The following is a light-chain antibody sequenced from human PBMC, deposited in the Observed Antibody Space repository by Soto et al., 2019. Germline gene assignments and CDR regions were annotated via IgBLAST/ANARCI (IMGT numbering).Light chain of an antibody. CDR2: DAS. V-gene: IGKV3D-11*01. CDR1: QGVSSY. J-gene: IGKJ4*01. CDR3: QQRSNWPL. Sequence: EIVLTQSPATLSLSPGERATLSCRASQGVSSYLAWYQQKPGQAPRLLIYDASNRATGIPARFSGSGPGTDFTLTISSLEPEDFAVYYWQQRSNWPLIGGGTKVEIK.